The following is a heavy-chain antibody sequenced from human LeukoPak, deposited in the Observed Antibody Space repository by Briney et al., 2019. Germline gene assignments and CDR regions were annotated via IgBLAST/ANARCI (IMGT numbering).Heavy chain of an antibody. CDR3: ARDGDYDILTGYFAFNI. D-gene: IGHD3-9*01. CDR1: GGSISTYF. CDR2: IYYSGST. V-gene: IGHV4-59*01. Sequence: SETLSLTCTVSGGSISTYFWSWIRQPPGKGLEWIGYIYYSGSTNYNPTLESRVTISADTSKNQFSLKLNSVTAADTAVYYCARDGDYDILTGYFAFNIWGQGTVVTVSS. J-gene: IGHJ3*02.